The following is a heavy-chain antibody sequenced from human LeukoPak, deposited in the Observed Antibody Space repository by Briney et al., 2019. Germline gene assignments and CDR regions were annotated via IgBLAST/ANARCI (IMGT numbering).Heavy chain of an antibody. D-gene: IGHD3-10*01. V-gene: IGHV4-59*01. Sequence: PGGSLRLSCAASGFTFSSYWMSWVRQAPGMGLEWIGFVYYSGSTNYNPSLKSRVTISVDTSKNQFSLKLSSVTAADTAVYYCARSHFTRGEFDYWGQGTLVTVSS. CDR1: GFTFSSYW. CDR2: VYYSGST. J-gene: IGHJ4*02. CDR3: ARSHFTRGEFDY.